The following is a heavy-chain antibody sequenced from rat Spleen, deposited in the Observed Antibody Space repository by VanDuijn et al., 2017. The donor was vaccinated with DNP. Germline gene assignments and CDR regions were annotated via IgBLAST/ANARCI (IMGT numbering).Heavy chain of an antibody. CDR2: ISYSGST. CDR3: ASSGWGGMDYYVMDA. V-gene: IGHV3-1*01. CDR1: GYSITSSY. J-gene: IGHJ4*01. D-gene: IGHD1-4*01. Sequence: EVRLQESGPGLVKPSQSLSLTCSVTGYSITSSYWGWIRKFPGNKMEWVGYISYSGSTSYNPSLKSRISISRDTSKNQFFLQLNSLTTEDTATYYCASSGWGGMDYYVMDAWGQGASVTVSS.